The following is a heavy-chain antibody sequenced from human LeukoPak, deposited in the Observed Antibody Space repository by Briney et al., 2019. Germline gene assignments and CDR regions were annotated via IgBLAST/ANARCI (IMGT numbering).Heavy chain of an antibody. V-gene: IGHV4-59*01. CDR2: IYCSRST. CDR1: GGSTSSYY. CDR3: ARIGHEDYDVDY. J-gene: IGHJ4*02. Sequence: SETLSLTGTVSGGSTSSYYWSWIPQPQGHELKWVGYIYCSRSTNYNPSLKSRVTISVDTSKNLYSLKLSSVTAEDTALYYGARIGHEDYDVDYLGQGTLVTVSS. D-gene: IGHD3-16*01.